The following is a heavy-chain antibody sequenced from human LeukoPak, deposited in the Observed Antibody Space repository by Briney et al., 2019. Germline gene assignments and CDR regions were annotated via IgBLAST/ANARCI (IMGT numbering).Heavy chain of an antibody. V-gene: IGHV3-20*04. D-gene: IGHD3-10*01. CDR1: GFIFDDYG. CDR3: ARYGASVY. J-gene: IGHJ4*02. Sequence: PGVTLSLSCAASGFIFDDYGMSWVRQAPGKGLEWVSGINWSGDSTGYADSVKGRFTISRDNARNSLYLQMNSLRAEDTALYYCARYGASVYWGQGTLVTVSS. CDR2: INWSGDST.